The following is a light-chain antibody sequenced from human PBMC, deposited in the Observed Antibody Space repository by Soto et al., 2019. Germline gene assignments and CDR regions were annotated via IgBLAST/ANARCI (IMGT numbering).Light chain of an antibody. V-gene: IGKV3-20*01. CDR1: QSISSSY. CDR2: GAS. Sequence: PGERATLSCRASQSISSSYLAWYQQRPGQAPRLLMYGASSRATGIPDRFSGSGSGTDFTLTISRLEPEDFAVYYCQQYGMSPWTFVQGTKVEI. CDR3: QQYGMSPWT. J-gene: IGKJ1*01.